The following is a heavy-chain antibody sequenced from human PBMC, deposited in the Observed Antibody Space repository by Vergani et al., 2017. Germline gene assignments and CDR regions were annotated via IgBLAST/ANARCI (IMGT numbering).Heavy chain of an antibody. CDR2: ISGSGGST. CDR3: SKGGQWLVRGVFDADDAFDI. CDR1: GFTFSSYA. Sequence: EVQLLESGGGLVQPGGSLRLSCAASGFTFSSYAMSWVRQAPGKGLEWVSAISGSGGSTYYADSVKGRFTLSIDNSKNTLYLQMNSLRAEDTAVYYCSKGGQWLVRGVFDADDAFDIWGQGTMVTVSS. J-gene: IGHJ3*02. V-gene: IGHV3-23*01. D-gene: IGHD6-19*01.